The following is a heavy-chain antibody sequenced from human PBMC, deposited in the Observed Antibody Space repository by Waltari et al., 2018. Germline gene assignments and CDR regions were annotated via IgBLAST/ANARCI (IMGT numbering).Heavy chain of an antibody. CDR2: FSVIFGAA. D-gene: IGHD2-8*02. CDR1: GGTLRNYA. V-gene: IGHV1-69*01. CDR3: ARDSGPPTFGGVSPYYYMDV. J-gene: IGHJ6*03. Sequence: QVQLVQSGAEVKKPGSSVKVSCKASGGTLRNYAISWVRQAPGQGLEWMGGFSVIFGAADYAQKFQGRLTITADESTSTAYMELSSLRSEDTAIYYCARDSGPPTFGGVSPYYYMDVWGKGTTVIVSS.